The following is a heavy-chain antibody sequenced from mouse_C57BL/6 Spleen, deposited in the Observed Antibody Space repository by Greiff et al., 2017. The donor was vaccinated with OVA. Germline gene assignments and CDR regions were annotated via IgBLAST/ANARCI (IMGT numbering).Heavy chain of an antibody. CDR3: ARGGSLIYYYGSSPAWFAY. V-gene: IGHV1-50*01. CDR1: GYTFTSYW. CDR2: IDPSDSYT. J-gene: IGHJ3*01. D-gene: IGHD1-1*01. Sequence: QVQLKQPGAELVKPGASVKLSCKASGYTFTSYWMQWVKQRPGQGLEWIGEIDPSDSYTNYNQKFKGKATLTVDTSSSTAYMQLSSLTSEDSAVYYCARGGSLIYYYGSSPAWFAYWGQGTLVTVSA.